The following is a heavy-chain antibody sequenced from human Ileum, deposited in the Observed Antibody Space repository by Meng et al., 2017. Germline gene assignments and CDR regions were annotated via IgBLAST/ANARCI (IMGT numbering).Heavy chain of an antibody. CDR2: IFYTGAT. V-gene: IGHV4-30-4*01. CDR1: GGAITSGDCY. CDR3: VSERRRSYFFDY. J-gene: IGHJ4*02. Sequence: QVQLQESGPGLVKPPQTPSLNGPGSGGAITSGDCYWSWIRQPPGKGLEWIGYIFYTGATYSNPSLKSRVTVSLDTSKSQFSLKLSSVTAADTAIYYCVSERRRSYFFDYWGQGTPVTVSS.